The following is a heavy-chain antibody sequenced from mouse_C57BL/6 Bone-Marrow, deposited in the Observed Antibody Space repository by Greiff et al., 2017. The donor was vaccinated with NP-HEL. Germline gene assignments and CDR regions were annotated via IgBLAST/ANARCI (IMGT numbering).Heavy chain of an antibody. D-gene: IGHD1-1*01. V-gene: IGHV1-7*01. CDR2: INPSSGYT. Sequence: QVQLQQSGAELAKPGASVKLSCKASGYTFTSYWMHWVKQRPGQGLEWIGYINPSSGYTKYNQKFKDKATLTADKSSSTAYMQLSSLTYEDAAVYYCATSTVVAQVGYAYRGQATLVTVSA. J-gene: IGHJ3*01. CDR3: ATSTVVAQVGYAY. CDR1: GYTFTSYW.